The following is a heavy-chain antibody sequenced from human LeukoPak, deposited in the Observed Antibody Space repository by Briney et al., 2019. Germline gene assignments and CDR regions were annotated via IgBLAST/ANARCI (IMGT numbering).Heavy chain of an antibody. D-gene: IGHD2-21*02. Sequence: SETLSLTCAVYGGSFSGYYWSWIRQPPGKGLEWIGEINHSGSTNYNPSLKSRVTISVDTSKNQVTLKLSSVTAADTAVYYCARGTRLNYYYYYYYMDVWGKGTTVTVSS. CDR3: ARGTRLNYYYYYYYMDV. J-gene: IGHJ6*03. V-gene: IGHV4-34*01. CDR1: GGSFSGYY. CDR2: INHSGST.